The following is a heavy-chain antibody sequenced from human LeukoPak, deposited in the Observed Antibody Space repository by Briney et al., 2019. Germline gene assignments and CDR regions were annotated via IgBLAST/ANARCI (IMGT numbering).Heavy chain of an antibody. J-gene: IGHJ4*02. D-gene: IGHD3-22*01. CDR3: ARGIGQYYDSSGTDY. V-gene: IGHV4-34*01. CDR2: IYHSGST. Sequence: SETLSLTCAVYGGSFSGYYWSWIRQPPGKGLEWIGSIYHSGSTYYNPSLKSRVTISVDTSKNQFSLKLSSVTAADTAVYYCARGIGQYYDSSGTDYWGQGTLVTVSS. CDR1: GGSFSGYY.